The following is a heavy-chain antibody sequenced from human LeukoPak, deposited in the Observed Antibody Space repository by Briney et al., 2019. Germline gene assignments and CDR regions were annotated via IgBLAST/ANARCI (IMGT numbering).Heavy chain of an antibody. V-gene: IGHV3-11*01. CDR3: GVSAIFGVVASHYAFDI. CDR1: GFTFSDYY. CDR2: ISSSGSTI. J-gene: IGHJ3*02. Sequence: PGGSLRLSCAASGFTFSDYYMSWIRQAPGKGLEWVSYISSSGSTIYYADSVKGRFTISRDNAKNSLYLQMNSLRAEDTAVYYCGVSAIFGVVASHYAFDIWGQGTMVTASS. D-gene: IGHD3-3*01.